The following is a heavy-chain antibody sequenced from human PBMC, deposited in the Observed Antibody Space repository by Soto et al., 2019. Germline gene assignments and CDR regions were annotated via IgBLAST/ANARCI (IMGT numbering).Heavy chain of an antibody. CDR3: ARELFYDSSGYYQNWFDP. CDR1: GFTFSSYG. CDR2: IWYDGSNK. V-gene: IGHV3-33*01. Sequence: GGSLRLSCAASGFTFSSYGMHWVRQAPGKGLEWVAVIWYDGSNKYYADSVKGRFTISRDNSKNTLYLQMNSLRAEDTAVYYCARELFYDSSGYYQNWFDPWGQGTLVTVSS. D-gene: IGHD3-22*01. J-gene: IGHJ5*02.